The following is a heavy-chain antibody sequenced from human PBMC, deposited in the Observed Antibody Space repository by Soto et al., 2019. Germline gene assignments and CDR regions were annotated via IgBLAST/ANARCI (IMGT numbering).Heavy chain of an antibody. J-gene: IGHJ5*02. CDR1: GFSLSTSGMC. D-gene: IGHD3-10*01. CDR3: ARILDYYGSGSHHPFDP. Sequence: GSGPTLVNPTQTLTLTCTFSGFSLSTSGMCVSWIRQPPGKALEWLALIDWDDDKYYSTSLKTRLTISKDTSKNQVVLTMTNMDPVDTATYYCARILDYYGSGSHHPFDPWGQGTLVTVSS. V-gene: IGHV2-70*01. CDR2: IDWDDDK.